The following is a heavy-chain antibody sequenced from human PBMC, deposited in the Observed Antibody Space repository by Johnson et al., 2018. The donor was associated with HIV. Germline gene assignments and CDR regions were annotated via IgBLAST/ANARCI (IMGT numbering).Heavy chain of an antibody. D-gene: IGHD7-27*01. CDR1: GFTSDDYG. V-gene: IGHV3-20*04. CDR2: ISWDGGST. J-gene: IGHJ3*02. Sequence: VQLVESGGGVVRPGGSLRLSCAASGFTSDDYGMSWVRQAAGKGLEWVSGISWDGGSTGYADSVQGRFTISRDTAKNSLDLQMNHLRAEDTALYYCARDPTTQYSRLTGDFGAFDIWGQGTMVTVST. CDR3: ARDPTTQYSRLTGDFGAFDI.